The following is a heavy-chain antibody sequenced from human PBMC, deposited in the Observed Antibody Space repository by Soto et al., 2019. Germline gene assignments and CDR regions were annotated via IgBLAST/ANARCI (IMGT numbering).Heavy chain of an antibody. V-gene: IGHV3-73*01. CDR2: IRSKANSYAT. CDR3: TLKTTGVWAG. J-gene: IGHJ4*02. Sequence: GGSLRLSCAASGFTFSGSAMHSVRQASGKGLEWVGRIRSKANSYATAYAASVKGRFTISRDDSKNTAYLQMNSLKTEDTAVYYCTLKTTGVWAGWGQGTLVTVSS. D-gene: IGHD4-17*01. CDR1: GFTFSGSA.